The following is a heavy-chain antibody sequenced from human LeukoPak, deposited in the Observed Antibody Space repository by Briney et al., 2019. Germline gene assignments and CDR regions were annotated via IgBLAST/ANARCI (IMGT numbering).Heavy chain of an antibody. CDR1: GGTFSSYA. V-gene: IGHV1-69*04. Sequence: ASVKVSCKASGGTFSSYAISWVRQAPGQGLEWMGRIIPILGIANYAQKFQGRVTITADKSTSTAYMELSSLRSEDTAVYYCARAFHSSNWYDYWGQGTLVTVSS. CDR2: IIPILGIA. D-gene: IGHD6-13*01. CDR3: ARAFHSSNWYDY. J-gene: IGHJ4*02.